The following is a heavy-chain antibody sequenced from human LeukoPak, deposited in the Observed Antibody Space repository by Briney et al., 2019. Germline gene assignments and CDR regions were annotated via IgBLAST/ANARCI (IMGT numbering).Heavy chain of an antibody. Sequence: GSLRLSCAASGFTVSRNYMSWVRQAPGKGLEWVSVIYSGGSTYYADSLKGRFTISRDNSKNTLYLQMNSLRAEDTAVYYCARYCSGGSCYLHWGQGTLVTVSS. CDR3: ARYCSGGSCYLH. D-gene: IGHD2-15*01. CDR2: IYSGGST. V-gene: IGHV3-66*02. CDR1: GFTVSRNY. J-gene: IGHJ4*02.